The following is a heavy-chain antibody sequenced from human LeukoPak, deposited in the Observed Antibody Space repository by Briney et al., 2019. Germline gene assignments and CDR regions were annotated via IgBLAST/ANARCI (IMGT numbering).Heavy chain of an antibody. CDR1: GFTFSSYW. D-gene: IGHD1-1*01. CDR3: ARGRWADADLEVT. CDR2: IEEDGDKR. Sequence: GGSLRLSCAASGFTFSSYWMSWVRQAPGKGLEWVANIEEDGDKRYYVDSVKGRFTISRDNANNSLYLLMNSLRDEDTAVYYCARGRWADADLEVTWGQGTLVTVSS. J-gene: IGHJ5*02. V-gene: IGHV3-7*01.